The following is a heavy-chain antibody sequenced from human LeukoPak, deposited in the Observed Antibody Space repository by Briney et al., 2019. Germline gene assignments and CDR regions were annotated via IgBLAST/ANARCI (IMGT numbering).Heavy chain of an antibody. CDR1: GFSFNSYS. D-gene: IGHD4-17*01. CDR2: ISGSGGST. CDR3: AKARNGEFDY. V-gene: IGHV3-23*01. J-gene: IGHJ4*02. Sequence: PWGSLRLSCAASGFSFNSYSKSWVRQAPGKGLEWVSAISGSGGSTYYADSVKGRFTISRASSNNTRYLQMNSLRAEDTVIYYCAKARNGEFDYWGQGTLVTVSS.